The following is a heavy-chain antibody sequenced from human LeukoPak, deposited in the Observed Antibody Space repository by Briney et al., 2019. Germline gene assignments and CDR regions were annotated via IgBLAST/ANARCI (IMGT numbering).Heavy chain of an antibody. V-gene: IGHV6-1*01. Sequence: SQTLSLTCAISGDRVSSNSAAWNWIRQSPSRGLEWLGRTYYRYKWYNDYAVSVKSRITINPDPSKNQFSLQLTSVTPEDTAVYYCARVYLGAFADAFDIWGQGTMVTVSS. CDR1: GDRVSSNSAA. J-gene: IGHJ3*02. CDR2: TYYRYKWYN. CDR3: ARVYLGAFADAFDI. D-gene: IGHD1-26*01.